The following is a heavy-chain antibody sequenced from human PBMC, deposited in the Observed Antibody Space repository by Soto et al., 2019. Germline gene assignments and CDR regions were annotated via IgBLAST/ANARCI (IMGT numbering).Heavy chain of an antibody. J-gene: IGHJ4*02. CDR3: ARDPRDGYNPGLDY. CDR1: GGTFSSYA. V-gene: IGHV1-69*12. CDR2: IIPIFGTA. Sequence: QVQLVQSGAEVKKPGSSVKVSCKASGGTFSSYAISWVRQAPGQGLEWMGGIIPIFGTANYAQKFQGRVTITADESTSTDYMELSSLRSEDTAVYYCARDPRDGYNPGLDYWGQGTLVTVSS. D-gene: IGHD5-12*01.